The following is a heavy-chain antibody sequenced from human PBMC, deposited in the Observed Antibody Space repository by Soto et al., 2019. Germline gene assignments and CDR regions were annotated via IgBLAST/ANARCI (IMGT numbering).Heavy chain of an antibody. V-gene: IGHV4-34*01. J-gene: IGHJ5*02. CDR3: ARGLLRGFIAAAGRKSNWFDP. CDR2: INHSGST. D-gene: IGHD6-13*01. Sequence: SETLSLTCAVYGGSFSGYYWSWIRQPPGKGLEWIGEINHSGSTNYNPSLKSRVTISVDTSKNQFSLKLSSVTAADTAVYYCARGLLRGFIAAAGRKSNWFDPWGQGTLVTV. CDR1: GGSFSGYY.